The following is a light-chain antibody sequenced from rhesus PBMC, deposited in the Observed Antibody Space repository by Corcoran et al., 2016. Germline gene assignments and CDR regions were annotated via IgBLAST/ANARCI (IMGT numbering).Light chain of an antibody. Sequence: DIQMTQSPSSLSASVGDRVTITCQASQGISNWLAWYQQKPGKAPKLLIYAASSLQCGVPSRFSGSGSGTEFTFTIRSLRPENFETYNCQKHNRNPFTFGPGTKLDV. V-gene: IGKV1-33*02. CDR2: AAS. CDR3: QKHNRNPFT. J-gene: IGKJ3*01. CDR1: QGISNW.